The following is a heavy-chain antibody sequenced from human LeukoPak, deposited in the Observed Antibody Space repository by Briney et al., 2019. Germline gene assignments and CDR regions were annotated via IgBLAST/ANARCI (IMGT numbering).Heavy chain of an antibody. CDR3: ARVDDIAYCGGDCYS. CDR2: INPNSGGT. V-gene: IGHV1-2*02. J-gene: IGHJ4*02. CDR1: GYTFTGYY. Sequence: GASVKVSCKASGYTFTGYYMHWVRQAPGQGLEWMGWINPNSGGTNYAQKFQGRVTMTRDTSISTAYMELSRLRSDDTAVYYCARVDDIAYCGGDCYSWGQGTLVTVSS. D-gene: IGHD2-21*02.